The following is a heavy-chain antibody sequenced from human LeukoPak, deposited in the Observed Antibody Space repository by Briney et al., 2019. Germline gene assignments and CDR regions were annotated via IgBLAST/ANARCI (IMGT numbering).Heavy chain of an antibody. Sequence: GGSLRLSCAASGFTLGVYWMTWVRQAPGKGLEWVANINQDGSEKHYLDSVKGRFTISRDNAKNSLYLQMNSLRAEDTAVYYCARAPTHYYDSSGYYIDPYFDYWGQGALVTVSS. D-gene: IGHD3-22*01. V-gene: IGHV3-7*01. CDR3: ARAPTHYYDSSGYYIDPYFDY. J-gene: IGHJ4*02. CDR2: INQDGSEK. CDR1: GFTLGVYW.